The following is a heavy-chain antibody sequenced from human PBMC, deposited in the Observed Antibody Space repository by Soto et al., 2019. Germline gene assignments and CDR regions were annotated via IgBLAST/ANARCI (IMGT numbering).Heavy chain of an antibody. Sequence: PGGSLRLSCAASGFTFSSYGMHWVRQAPGKGLEWVAVISYDGSNKYYADSVKGRFTISRDNSKNTLYLQMNSLRAEDTAVYYCAKDLIYVRGYGMDVWGQGTTVTVSS. V-gene: IGHV3-30*18. CDR2: ISYDGSNK. CDR1: GFTFSSYG. J-gene: IGHJ6*02. CDR3: AKDLIYVRGYGMDV. D-gene: IGHD3-10*02.